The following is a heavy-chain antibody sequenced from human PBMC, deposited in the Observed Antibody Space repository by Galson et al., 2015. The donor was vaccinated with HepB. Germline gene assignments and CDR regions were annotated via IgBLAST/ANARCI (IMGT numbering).Heavy chain of an antibody. CDR2: IVGSGGST. Sequence: SLRLSCAASRFTFSSYAMSWVRQAPGKGLEWVSGIVGSGGSTYYADSVKGRFTISRDNSRNTLYLQMNSLRAEDAAVYYCAKTDYGGDCRLYDYWGQGTLVTVSS. D-gene: IGHD2-21*01. CDR1: RFTFSSYA. CDR3: AKTDYGGDCRLYDY. V-gene: IGHV3-23*01. J-gene: IGHJ4*02.